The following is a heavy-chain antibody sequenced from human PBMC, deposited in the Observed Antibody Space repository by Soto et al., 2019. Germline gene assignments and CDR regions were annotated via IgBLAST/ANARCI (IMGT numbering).Heavy chain of an antibody. Sequence: QVQLVESGGGVVQPGRSLRLSCAASGFSFNDYGMHWVRQAPGKGLDWVAVISYNGRTEYYADSVKGRLTISRDNSKNTLYLHMDSLRADDTAVYYCAKPLQTGGYSYDYWFFDLWGRGTLVTVSS. V-gene: IGHV3-30*18. CDR3: AKPLQTGGYSYDYWFFDL. CDR2: ISYNGRTE. CDR1: GFSFNDYG. D-gene: IGHD3-22*01. J-gene: IGHJ2*01.